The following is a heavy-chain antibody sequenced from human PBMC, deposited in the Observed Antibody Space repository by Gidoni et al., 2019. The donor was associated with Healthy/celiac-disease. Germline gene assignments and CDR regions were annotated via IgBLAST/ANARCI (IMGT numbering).Heavy chain of an antibody. Sequence: QVQLQESGPGLVKPSEPLSLTCTVSGGSISSYYWSWIRQPPGKGLEWIGYIYYSGSTNYNPSLKSRVTISVDTSKNQFSLKLSSVTAADTAVYYCARGSYGDSTLDYWGQGTLVTVSS. CDR2: IYYSGST. V-gene: IGHV4-59*01. CDR3: ARGSYGDSTLDY. CDR1: GGSISSYY. D-gene: IGHD4-17*01. J-gene: IGHJ4*02.